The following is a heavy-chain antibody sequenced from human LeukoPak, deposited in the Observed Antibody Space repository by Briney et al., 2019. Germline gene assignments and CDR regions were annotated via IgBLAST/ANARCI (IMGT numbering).Heavy chain of an antibody. J-gene: IGHJ5*02. Sequence: ASVTVSCKASGYTFTSYGISWVRQAPGQGLEWMGWISAYNGNTNYAQKLQGRVTMTTDTSTSTAYMELRSLRSDDTAVYYCARLTRITIFGVVITEDGFDPWGQGTLVTVSS. CDR1: GYTFTSYG. D-gene: IGHD3-3*01. V-gene: IGHV1-18*01. CDR3: ARLTRITIFGVVITEDGFDP. CDR2: ISAYNGNT.